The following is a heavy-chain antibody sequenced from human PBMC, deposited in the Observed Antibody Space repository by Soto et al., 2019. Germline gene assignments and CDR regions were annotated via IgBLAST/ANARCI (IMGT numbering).Heavy chain of an antibody. CDR1: GYTFTSYG. D-gene: IGHD6-19*01. J-gene: IGHJ5*02. CDR3: GRVRYSSGWFNWFDP. CDR2: ISAYNGNT. Sequence: QVQLVQSGAEVKKPGASVKVSCKASGYTFTSYGIRWVRQAPGQGLEWMGWISAYNGNTNYAQKLQGRVTMTTDTSTSTAYMELRSLRSDDTAVYYCGRVRYSSGWFNWFDPRGQGTLVTVSS. V-gene: IGHV1-18*01.